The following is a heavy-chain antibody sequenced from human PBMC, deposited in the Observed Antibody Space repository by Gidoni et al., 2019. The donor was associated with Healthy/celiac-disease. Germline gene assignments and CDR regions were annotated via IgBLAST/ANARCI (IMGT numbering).Heavy chain of an antibody. J-gene: IGHJ3*02. CDR2: VYTSGGT. D-gene: IGHD3-3*01. CDR1: GGSISRRSYY. V-gene: IGHV4-61*02. CDR3: AREPPTYYDFWSGYPLGAFDI. Sequence: QVQLQQSGPGLVQPSHTLSRTCTVSGGSISRRSYYWSCFRQPAGKGLEWIGRVYTSGGTHYTPSPKSRVTISVDTSKNQFSLKLSSVTAADTAVYYCAREPPTYYDFWSGYPLGAFDIWGQGTMVTVSS.